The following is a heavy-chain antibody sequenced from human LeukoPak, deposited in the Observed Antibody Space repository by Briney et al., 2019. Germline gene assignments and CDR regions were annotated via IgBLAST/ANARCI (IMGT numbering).Heavy chain of an antibody. V-gene: IGHV3-21*01. CDR1: GFTFSSYS. CDR3: ARDQLPYSSSWQDY. J-gene: IGHJ4*02. Sequence: PGGSLRLSCEASGFTFSSYSMNWVRQAPGKGLEWVSSISSSSSYIYYADSVKGRFTISRDNAKNSLYLQMNSLRAEDTAVYYCARDQLPYSSSWQDYWGQGTLVTVSS. D-gene: IGHD6-13*01. CDR2: ISSSSSYI.